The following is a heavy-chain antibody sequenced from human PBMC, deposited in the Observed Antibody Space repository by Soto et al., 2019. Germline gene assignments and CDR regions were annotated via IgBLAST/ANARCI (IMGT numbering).Heavy chain of an antibody. CDR2: ISSSSSYI. Sequence: WVFLRVWWTASEFTFSGYSVYWVIKATGKGLEWVSSISSSSSYIYYADSVKGRFTISRDNAKNSLYLQMNSLRAEDTAVDYCAREIAARLWGKGTTVTVSS. J-gene: IGHJ6*04. V-gene: IGHV3-21*01. CDR1: EFTFSGYS. CDR3: AREIAARL. D-gene: IGHD6-6*01.